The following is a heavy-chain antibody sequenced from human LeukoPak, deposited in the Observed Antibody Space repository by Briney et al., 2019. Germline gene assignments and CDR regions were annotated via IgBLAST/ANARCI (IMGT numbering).Heavy chain of an antibody. Sequence: GRSLSLSCAASGRPFRRYAMQGVRQAPGGGGEWVAAISYDGSNKYYADSVKGRFTISRDNSKNTLYLQMNSLRAEDTAVYYCAREQNFIVVPAAGWFDPWGQGTLVTVSS. CDR2: ISYDGSNK. CDR3: AREQNFIVVPAAGWFDP. V-gene: IGHV3-30-3*01. J-gene: IGHJ5*02. CDR1: GRPFRRYA. D-gene: IGHD2-2*01.